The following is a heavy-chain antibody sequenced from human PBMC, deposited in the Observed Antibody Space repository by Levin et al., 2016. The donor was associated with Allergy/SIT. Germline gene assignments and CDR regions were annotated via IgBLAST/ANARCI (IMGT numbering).Heavy chain of an antibody. V-gene: IGHV3-48*03. Sequence: GESLKISCSASGFTFSSYEMNWVRQAPGKGLEWVSYISSSGSTIYYADSVKGRFTISRDNAKSSLYLQMNSLRAEDTAVYYCARSPEYYDFWSGYYREYYYYGMDVWGQGTTVTVSS. D-gene: IGHD3-3*01. J-gene: IGHJ6*02. CDR2: ISSSGSTI. CDR3: ARSPEYYDFWSGYYREYYYYGMDV. CDR1: GFTFSSYE.